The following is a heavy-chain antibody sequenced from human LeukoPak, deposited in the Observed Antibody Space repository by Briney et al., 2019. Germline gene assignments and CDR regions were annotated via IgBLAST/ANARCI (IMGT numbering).Heavy chain of an antibody. D-gene: IGHD5-18*01. CDR1: AFTFSSYW. Sequence: AGGSLRLSCAASAFTFSSYWMSWVRQAPGKGLEWVSAISGSGGSTYYADSVKGRFTISRDNSKNTLYLQMNSLRAEDTAVYYCANYYSYGSLSNFDYWGQGTLVTVSS. V-gene: IGHV3-23*01. CDR2: ISGSGGST. CDR3: ANYYSYGSLSNFDY. J-gene: IGHJ4*02.